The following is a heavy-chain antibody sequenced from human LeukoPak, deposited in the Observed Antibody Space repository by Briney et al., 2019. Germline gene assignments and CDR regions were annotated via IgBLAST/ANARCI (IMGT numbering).Heavy chain of an antibody. J-gene: IGHJ4*02. V-gene: IGHV1-69*04. Sequence: ASVKVSCKASGCTFSSYAISWVRQAPGQGLEWMGRIIPILGIANYAQKFQGRVTITADKSTSTAYMELSSLRSEDTAVYYCARCPYYDSSGYYFDYWGQGTLVTVSS. CDR3: ARCPYYDSSGYYFDY. D-gene: IGHD3-22*01. CDR1: GCTFSSYA. CDR2: IIPILGIA.